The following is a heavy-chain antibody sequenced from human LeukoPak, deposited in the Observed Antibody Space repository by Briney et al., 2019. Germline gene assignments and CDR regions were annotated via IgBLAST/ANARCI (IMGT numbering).Heavy chain of an antibody. J-gene: IGHJ4*02. CDR1: GFTFNRFY. CDR3: VKGRSIAAPSNDFFDS. Sequence: GGSLRLSCSASGFTFNRFYLHWVRQAPGKGLEFVSHISSNGATTYYADSVKGRFTISRDNSKNTLYLQMSSLRADDTAVYYCVKGRSIAAPSNDFFDSWGQGALVTVSS. D-gene: IGHD6-13*01. CDR2: ISSNGATT. V-gene: IGHV3-64D*06.